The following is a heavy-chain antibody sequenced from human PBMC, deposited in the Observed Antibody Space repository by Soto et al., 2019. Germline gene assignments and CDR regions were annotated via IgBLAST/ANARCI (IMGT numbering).Heavy chain of an antibody. CDR2: IIPSGGT. D-gene: IGHD6-13*01. CDR1: GGSFSGYF. J-gene: IGHJ1*01. Sequence: QVQLQQWGAGLLTPSETLSLTCAVSGGSFSGYFWSWIRQSPGKGLEWIGEIIPSGGTNYNPSLKSRVTISVDTSKNQFSLKVTSVTAADTGVYYCARGSSTDSWFLQYWGQGSPVTVSS. CDR3: ARGSSTDSWFLQY. V-gene: IGHV4-34*01.